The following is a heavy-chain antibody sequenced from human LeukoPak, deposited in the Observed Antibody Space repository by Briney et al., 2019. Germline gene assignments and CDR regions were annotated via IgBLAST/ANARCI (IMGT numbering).Heavy chain of an antibody. D-gene: IGHD2-2*02. CDR1: GYTLTELS. V-gene: IGHV1-24*01. CDR2: FDPEDGET. Sequence: ASVKVSCKVSGYTLTELSMHWVRQAPGKGLEWMGGFDPEDGETIHAQKFQGRVTMTEDTSTDTAYMELSSLRSEDTAVYYCATDRLLYPPTGAFDIWGQGTMVTVSS. CDR3: ATDRLLYPPTGAFDI. J-gene: IGHJ3*02.